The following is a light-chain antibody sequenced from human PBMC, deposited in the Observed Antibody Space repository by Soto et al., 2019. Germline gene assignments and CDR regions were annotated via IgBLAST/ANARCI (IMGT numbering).Light chain of an antibody. V-gene: IGKV3-11*01. CDR2: DAS. CDR1: QSVYRS. Sequence: EIVLTQSPATLSLSPGERATLSCRASQSVYRSLAWYQQKPGQAPRLLIYDASNRATGVPARFSGSGSWTDFTLTISSLEPDDFAVYYYQQRNDRRRGTFGQGTRLENK. J-gene: IGKJ5*01. CDR3: QQRNDRRRGT.